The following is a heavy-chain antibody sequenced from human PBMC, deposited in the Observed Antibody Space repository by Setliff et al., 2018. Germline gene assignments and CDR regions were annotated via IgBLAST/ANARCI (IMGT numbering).Heavy chain of an antibody. V-gene: IGHV4-38-2*01. CDR1: GYSISSDYY. J-gene: IGHJ4*02. Sequence: SETLSLTCAVSGYSISSDYYWGWIRQPPGKGLEWIGSIYYSGSTYYNPSLKSRVTISVDTSKNQFSLKLISVTAADTAVYYCARLRYYGSGSYLDYWGQGTLVTISS. D-gene: IGHD3-10*01. CDR3: ARLRYYGSGSYLDY. CDR2: IYYSGST.